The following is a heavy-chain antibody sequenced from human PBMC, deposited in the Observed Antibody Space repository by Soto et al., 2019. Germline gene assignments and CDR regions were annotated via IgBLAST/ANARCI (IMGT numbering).Heavy chain of an antibody. J-gene: IGHJ4*02. V-gene: IGHV4-4*02. CDR1: GGSISSSNW. Sequence: PSETLSLTCALSGGSISSSNWWSWVRQPPGKGLEWIGGIYHSGNAYYNPSLKSRVTISLDKSKSQFSLKLNSVTAADSAVYFCARLEGLATISYYFDFWGPGALVTVSS. CDR3: ARLEGLATISYYFDF. CDR2: IYHSGNA. D-gene: IGHD3-9*01.